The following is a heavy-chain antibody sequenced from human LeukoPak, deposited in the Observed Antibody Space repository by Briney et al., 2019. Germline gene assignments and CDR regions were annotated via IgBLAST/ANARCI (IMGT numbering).Heavy chain of an antibody. CDR2: ISYEGSNK. CDR1: GFTFSSYG. D-gene: IGHD4-23*01. J-gene: IGHJ6*03. V-gene: IGHV3-30*18. Sequence: GGSLRLSCAASGFTFSSYGMHWVRQAPGKGLEWVAVISYEGSNKYYADSVKGRFTISRDNSKNTLYLQMNSLRAEDTAVYYCAKDYGQYGGGYYYYYMDVWGKGTTVTVSS. CDR3: AKDYGQYGGGYYYYYMDV.